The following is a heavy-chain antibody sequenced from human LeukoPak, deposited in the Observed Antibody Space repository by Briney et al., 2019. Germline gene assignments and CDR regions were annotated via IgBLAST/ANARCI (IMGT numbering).Heavy chain of an antibody. V-gene: IGHV4-59*08. CDR1: GGSISSYY. CDR2: IYYSGST. J-gene: IGHJ3*02. D-gene: IGHD3-10*01. CDR3: ASQPGRDAFDI. Sequence: SETLSLTCTVSGGSISSYYWSWIRQPPGKGLEGIGYIYYSGSTNYNPSLKSRVTISVDTSKNQFALKLSSVTAADTAVYYCASQPGRDAFDIWGQGTMVTVSS.